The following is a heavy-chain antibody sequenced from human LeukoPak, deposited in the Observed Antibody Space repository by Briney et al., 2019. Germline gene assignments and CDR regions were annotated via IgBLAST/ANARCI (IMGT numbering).Heavy chain of an antibody. V-gene: IGHV3-23*01. CDR2: ISGSGGST. D-gene: IGHD2-15*01. Sequence: GGSLRLSCTASGFTFSSYAMSWVRQAPGKGLEWVSAISGSGGSTYYADSVKGRFTISRDNSKNTLYLQMHSLRAEDTAVYYCAKGPRVAPGYFDLWGRGTLVTVSS. CDR3: AKGPRVAPGYFDL. CDR1: GFTFSSYA. J-gene: IGHJ2*01.